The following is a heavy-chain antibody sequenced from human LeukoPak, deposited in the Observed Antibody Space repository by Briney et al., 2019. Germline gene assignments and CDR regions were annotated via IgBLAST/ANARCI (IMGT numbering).Heavy chain of an antibody. Sequence: GGSLRLSCAASGFTFSSYSMNWVRQAPGKGLEWVSATSSSDDGKYYADSVRGRFTISRDNSRNTMYLQMNSLRDEDTAVYYCASRPRFDTRGYYVDYWGQGSLVTVSS. CDR2: TSSSDDGK. V-gene: IGHV3-21*01. CDR1: GFTFSSYS. D-gene: IGHD3-22*01. CDR3: ASRPRFDTRGYYVDY. J-gene: IGHJ4*02.